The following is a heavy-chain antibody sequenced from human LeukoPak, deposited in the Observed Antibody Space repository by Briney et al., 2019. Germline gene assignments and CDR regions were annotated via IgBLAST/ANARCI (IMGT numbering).Heavy chain of an antibody. V-gene: IGHV1-18*01. Sequence: AXXKVSCKTSGYTFTNYGISWVRQAPGQGLEWMGWISPYNGNTIYAQKLQGRVTVNTDTSTSTAYMELMSLRSDDTAVYYCTRTVLDCKNGVCYDYWGQGTLVTVSP. D-gene: IGHD2-8*01. CDR3: TRTVLDCKNGVCYDY. CDR1: GYTFTNYG. J-gene: IGHJ4*02. CDR2: ISPYNGNT.